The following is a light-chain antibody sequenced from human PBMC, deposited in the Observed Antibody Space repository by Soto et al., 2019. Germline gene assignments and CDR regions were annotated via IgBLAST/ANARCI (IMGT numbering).Light chain of an antibody. CDR3: CSYAGSYSYV. CDR2: DVN. Sequence: QSALAQRRSVSGSPGQSVTISCTGSSSDVGGFNSVSWYQQHPGKAPKLMIYDVNKRPSGVPDRFSGSKSGSTASLTISGLQAADEADYYCCSYAGSYSYVFATGTKVTVL. CDR1: SSDVGGFNS. J-gene: IGLJ1*01. V-gene: IGLV2-11*01.